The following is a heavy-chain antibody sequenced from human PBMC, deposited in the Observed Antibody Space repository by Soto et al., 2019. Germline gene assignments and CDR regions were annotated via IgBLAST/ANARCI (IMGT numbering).Heavy chain of an antibody. CDR2: INHSGST. D-gene: IGHD3-22*01. J-gene: IGHJ6*02. V-gene: IGHV4-34*01. Sequence: PSETLSLTCAVYGGSFSGYYWSWIRQPPGKGLEWIGEINHSGSTNYNPSLKSRVTISVDTSKNQFSLKLSSVTAADTAVYYCARRSGYYLGDYYYGMDVWGQGTTVTVSS. CDR3: ARRSGYYLGDYYYGMDV. CDR1: GGSFSGYY.